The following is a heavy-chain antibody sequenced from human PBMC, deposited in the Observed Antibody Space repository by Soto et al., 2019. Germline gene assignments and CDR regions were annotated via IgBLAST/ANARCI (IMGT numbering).Heavy chain of an antibody. CDR3: ARDRRSGYYYGGWFDH. CDR1: GFTFSSYW. CDR2: IKQDGSEK. Sequence: GESLKISCAASGFTFSSYWMSWVRQAPGKGLEWVANIKQDGSEKYYVDSVKGRFTISRDNAKNSLYLQMNSLRAEDTAEYYWARDRRSGYYYGGWFDHWGQGTLVTVSS. J-gene: IGHJ5*02. V-gene: IGHV3-7*01. D-gene: IGHD3-22*01.